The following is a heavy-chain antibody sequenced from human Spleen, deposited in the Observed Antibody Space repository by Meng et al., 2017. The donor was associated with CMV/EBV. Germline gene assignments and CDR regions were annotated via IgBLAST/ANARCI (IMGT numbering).Heavy chain of an antibody. CDR2: ISYTGST. J-gene: IGHJ4*02. CDR3: ARDVTPDY. D-gene: IGHD5-18*01. Sequence: SETLSLTCTVSGGSVSSGSYYWTWLRQPPGKGLEWIGYISYTGSTKYNPSLKSRVTISVDTSKNQFSLRLSSLTAADTAVYYCARDVTPDYWGQGTLVTVSS. CDR1: GGSVSSGSYY. V-gene: IGHV4-61*01.